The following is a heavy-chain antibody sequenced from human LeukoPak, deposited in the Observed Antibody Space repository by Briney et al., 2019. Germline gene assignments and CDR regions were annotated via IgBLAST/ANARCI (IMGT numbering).Heavy chain of an antibody. V-gene: IGHV5-51*01. J-gene: IGHJ4*02. Sequence: GESLKISCKGSGYSFTTYWIVWVRQMPGRGLEWMGIIYPGDSDTRYSPSFQGQVTISADKSISTAYLHWSSLKASDTAFYYCARQATYSSSSPNYWGQGTLVTVFS. CDR1: GYSFTTYW. D-gene: IGHD6-6*01. CDR2: IYPGDSDT. CDR3: ARQATYSSSSPNY.